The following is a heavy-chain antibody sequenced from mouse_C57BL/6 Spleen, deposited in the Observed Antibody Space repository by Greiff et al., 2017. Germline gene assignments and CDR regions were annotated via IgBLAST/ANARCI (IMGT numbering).Heavy chain of an antibody. J-gene: IGHJ4*01. CDR2: IRLKSDNYAT. V-gene: IGHV6-3*01. CDR3: TKISDY. Sequence: EVKVEASGGGLVQPGGSMKLSCVASGFTFSNYWMNWVRQSPEKGLEWVAQIRLKSDNYATHYAESVKGRFTISRDDSKSSVYLQMNNLRAEDTGIYYCTKISDYWGQGTSVTVSS. CDR1: GFTFSNYW.